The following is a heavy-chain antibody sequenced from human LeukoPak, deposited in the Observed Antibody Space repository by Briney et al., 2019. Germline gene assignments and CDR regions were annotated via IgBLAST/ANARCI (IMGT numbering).Heavy chain of an antibody. Sequence: KPGGSLRLSCAGSGFTFSDYYMSWIRQAPGKGLEWVSYISSSDTTIYYADSVKGRFTISRDNSKNTLYLQMNSLRAEDTAVYYCARVQAVAGHFDYWGQGTLVTVSS. D-gene: IGHD6-19*01. V-gene: IGHV3-11*01. CDR2: ISSSDTTI. CDR3: ARVQAVAGHFDY. CDR1: GFTFSDYY. J-gene: IGHJ4*02.